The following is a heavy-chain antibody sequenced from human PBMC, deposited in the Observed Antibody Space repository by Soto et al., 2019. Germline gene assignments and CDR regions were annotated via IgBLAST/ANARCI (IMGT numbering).Heavy chain of an antibody. Sequence: QVQLQESGPGLVKPSETLSLTCTVSGGSISTYYWNWIRQPPGKGLEWIGYIYYGGSANYNPSLKSRVTISVDTSKKQFSLKLSSVTAADTAVYYCARGVHCTNGVCSALDYWGQGTLVTVSS. V-gene: IGHV4-59*08. J-gene: IGHJ4*02. CDR1: GGSISTYY. D-gene: IGHD2-8*01. CDR3: ARGVHCTNGVCSALDY. CDR2: IYYGGSA.